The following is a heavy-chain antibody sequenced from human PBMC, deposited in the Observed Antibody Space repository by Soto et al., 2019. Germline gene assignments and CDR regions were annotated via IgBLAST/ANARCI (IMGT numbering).Heavy chain of an antibody. D-gene: IGHD4-4*01. Sequence: GSLRLDCAASGFTFSRDGMHWVRQAPGQEMEWVAVIWHDGANKEYADSVKSRFTISRDNSKNTLYVQVNSLTAADTAVYSCARDRQYYYYCMDVWGQGTTVTVSS. CDR2: IWHDGANK. CDR3: ARDRQYYYYCMDV. V-gene: IGHV3-33*01. J-gene: IGHJ6*02. CDR1: GFTFSRDG.